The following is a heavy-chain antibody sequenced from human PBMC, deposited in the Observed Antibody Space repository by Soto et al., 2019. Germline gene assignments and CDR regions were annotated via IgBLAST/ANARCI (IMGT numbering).Heavy chain of an antibody. V-gene: IGHV3-30*18. CDR3: AKEHYRGGNFDY. D-gene: IGHD3-10*01. CDR2: ISYDGSNK. J-gene: IGHJ4*02. Sequence: QVQLVESGGGVVQPGRSLRLSYAAYGFTFSSYGIHWVRQAPGKGLEWVAVISYDGSNKYYADSVKGRFSISRDNSKNRLYLQMNSLRAEDTAAYYCAKEHYRGGNFDYWGQGTLVTVSS. CDR1: GFTFSSYG.